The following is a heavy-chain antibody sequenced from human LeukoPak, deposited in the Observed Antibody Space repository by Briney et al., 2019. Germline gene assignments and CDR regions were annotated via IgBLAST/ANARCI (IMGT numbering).Heavy chain of an antibody. Sequence: ASVKVSCKASGYTFINYGITWVRQAPGQGLEWMGRVSAKTGDTNYAQKFQGRVTMTTDTSTSTVYMELRSLRSDDTAVFYCARILASIIDYWGQGTLVTVSS. CDR2: VSAKTGDT. V-gene: IGHV1-18*01. CDR1: GYTFINYG. J-gene: IGHJ4*02. D-gene: IGHD5/OR15-5a*01. CDR3: ARILASIIDY.